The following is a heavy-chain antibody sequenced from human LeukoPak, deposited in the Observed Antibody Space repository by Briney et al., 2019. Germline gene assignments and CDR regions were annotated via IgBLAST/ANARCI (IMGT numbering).Heavy chain of an antibody. D-gene: IGHD4-23*01. CDR1: GFTFSSYG. Sequence: PGGSLRLSCAASGFTFSSYGMHWVRQAPGKGLEWVAVISYDGSNKYYADSVKGRFTISRDNSKNTLYLQMNSLRAEDTAVYYCAKGLRWRRMEYYYYYYMDVWGKGTTVTVSS. CDR2: ISYDGSNK. J-gene: IGHJ6*03. V-gene: IGHV3-30*18. CDR3: AKGLRWRRMEYYYYYYMDV.